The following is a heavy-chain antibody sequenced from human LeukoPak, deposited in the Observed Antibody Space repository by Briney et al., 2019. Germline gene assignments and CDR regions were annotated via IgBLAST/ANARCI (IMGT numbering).Heavy chain of an antibody. D-gene: IGHD2-8*01. Sequence: SVKVSCKASGGTFSSYAIRWVRQAPGQGLEWMGRIIPILGIANYAQKFQGRVTITADKSTSTAYMELSSLRSEDTAVYYCARGPQGITPLNYYYYGMDVWGQGTTVTVSS. J-gene: IGHJ6*02. V-gene: IGHV1-69*04. CDR1: GGTFSSYA. CDR3: ARGPQGITPLNYYYYGMDV. CDR2: IIPILGIA.